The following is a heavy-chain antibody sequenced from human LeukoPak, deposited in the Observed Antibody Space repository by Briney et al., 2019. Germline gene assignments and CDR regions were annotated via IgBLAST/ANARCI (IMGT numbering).Heavy chain of an antibody. J-gene: IGHJ6*02. CDR1: GDSIISYKYY. D-gene: IGHD3-22*01. Sequence: SETLSLTCTVSGDSIISYKYYWGWIRQPPGKGLEWLGSIYHRGSTYYNPSLRSRLTISVDTSKNLFSLRLTSVTAADTAVYYCARQGAVVRGYYYFSGMDVWGQGTTVAVSS. V-gene: IGHV4-39*01. CDR3: ARQGAVVRGYYYFSGMDV. CDR2: IYHRGST.